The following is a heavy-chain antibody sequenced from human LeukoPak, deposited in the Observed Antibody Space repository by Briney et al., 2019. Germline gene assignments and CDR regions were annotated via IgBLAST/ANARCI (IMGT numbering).Heavy chain of an antibody. V-gene: IGHV3-64*01. CDR2: ISSSGGNT. Sequence: GGSLRLSCAASGFTFNTYAMHWVRPAPGKRLEFVSSISSSGGNTYYANSVKGRFTISRDDSKNTLYLQMGSLRPEDMAVYYCARASGRGLYYFDYWGQGTLVTVSS. CDR3: ARASGRGLYYFDY. CDR1: GFTFNTYA. D-gene: IGHD2-15*01. J-gene: IGHJ4*02.